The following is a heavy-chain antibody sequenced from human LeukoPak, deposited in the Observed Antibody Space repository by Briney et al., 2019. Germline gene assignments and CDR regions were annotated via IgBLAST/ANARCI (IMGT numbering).Heavy chain of an antibody. CDR1: GGSISSSSYY. D-gene: IGHD2-8*02. CDR3: ARSDNTGHYFDY. CDR2: IYYSGST. J-gene: IGHJ4*02. Sequence: SETPSLTCTVSGGSISSSSYYWGWIRQPPGKGLEWIGSIYYSGSTYYNPSLKSRVTISVDTSKNQFSLKLSSVTAADTAKYYCARSDNTGHYFDYWGQGTLVTVSS. V-gene: IGHV4-39*01.